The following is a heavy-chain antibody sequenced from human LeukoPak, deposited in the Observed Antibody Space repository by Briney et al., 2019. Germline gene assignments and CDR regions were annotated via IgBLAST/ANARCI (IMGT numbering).Heavy chain of an antibody. D-gene: IGHD3-10*01. Sequence: SETLSLTCTVSGDSISRSSYFWAWIRQPPGKGLEWIGSVYSSGSTYYNPSLKSRVTISVDKSKNQFSLKLSSVTAADTAVYYCARVEGGVFDYWGQGTLVTVSS. CDR2: VYSSGST. CDR1: GDSISRSSYF. CDR3: ARVEGGVFDY. V-gene: IGHV4-39*07. J-gene: IGHJ4*02.